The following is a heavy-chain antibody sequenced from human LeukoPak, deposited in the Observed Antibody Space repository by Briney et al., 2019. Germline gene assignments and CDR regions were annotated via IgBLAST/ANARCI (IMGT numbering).Heavy chain of an antibody. J-gene: IGHJ4*02. CDR3: LAAGGY. Sequence: GGSLRLSCAASGFTFSNYWMNWVRQAPGKGLEWVAKIKPDGSEKYYVDSVKGRFTISRDNAKNSLYLQTSSLSAEDTAVYYCLAAGGYWGQGILVTVSS. CDR1: GFTFSNYW. D-gene: IGHD3-10*01. CDR2: IKPDGSEK. V-gene: IGHV3-7*01.